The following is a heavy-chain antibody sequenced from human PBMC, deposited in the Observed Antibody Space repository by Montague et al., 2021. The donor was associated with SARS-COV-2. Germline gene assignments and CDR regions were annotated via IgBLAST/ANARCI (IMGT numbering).Heavy chain of an antibody. J-gene: IGHJ4*02. CDR3: AKDPHYDFWSGYYFDY. CDR2: IYSGVSSP. Sequence: SLRLSCAASGFTVSNYAMSWVRQAPVKGLEWVSVIYSGVSSPYYXDSXHVRFTISRDNSKNTLYLQMNSLRAEDTAVYYCAKDPHYDFWSGYYFDYWGQGTLVTVSS. D-gene: IGHD3-3*01. V-gene: IGHV3-23*03. CDR1: GFTVSNYA.